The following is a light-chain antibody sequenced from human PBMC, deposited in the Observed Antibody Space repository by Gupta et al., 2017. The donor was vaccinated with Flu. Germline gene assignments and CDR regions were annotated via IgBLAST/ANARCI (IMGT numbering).Light chain of an antibody. J-gene: IGLJ2*01. Sequence: QSVLTQPPPASGTPGQRVTISFSGSRSNIGSNTVNWYQQLPGTAPQLLIYNNNQRPSGVPDRFSGSKSGTSASLAISGLQSEDEADYYCAAWDDSLNGVVFGGGTKLTV. CDR1: RSNIGSNT. V-gene: IGLV1-44*01. CDR3: AAWDDSLNGVV. CDR2: NNN.